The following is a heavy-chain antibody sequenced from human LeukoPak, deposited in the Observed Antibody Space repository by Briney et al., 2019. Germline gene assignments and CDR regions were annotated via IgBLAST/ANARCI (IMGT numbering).Heavy chain of an antibody. CDR3: AKGGMGYDSSGYLYFDY. CDR2: ISGSGGST. J-gene: IGHJ4*02. V-gene: IGHV3-23*01. Sequence: GGSLRLSCAPSGFTFSNYAMSWVRQGPGKGLEWVSAISGSGGSTYYADSVKGRFTISRDISKNTLYLQMNSLRAEDTAVYYCAKGGMGYDSSGYLYFDYWGQGTLVTVSS. CDR1: GFTFSNYA. D-gene: IGHD3-22*01.